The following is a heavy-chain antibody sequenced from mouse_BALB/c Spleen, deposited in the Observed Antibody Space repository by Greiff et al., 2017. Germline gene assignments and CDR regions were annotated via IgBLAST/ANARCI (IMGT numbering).Heavy chain of an antibody. CDR3: ARSYGYEYYFDY. Sequence: EVKLVESGGGLVQPGGSRKLSCAASGFTFSSFGMHWVRQAPEKGLEWVAYISSGSSTIYYADTVKGRFTISRDNPKNTLFLQMTSLRSEDTAMYYCARSYGYEYYFDYWGQGTTLTVSS. CDR2: ISSGSSTI. J-gene: IGHJ2*01. CDR1: GFTFSSFG. V-gene: IGHV5-17*02. D-gene: IGHD2-2*01.